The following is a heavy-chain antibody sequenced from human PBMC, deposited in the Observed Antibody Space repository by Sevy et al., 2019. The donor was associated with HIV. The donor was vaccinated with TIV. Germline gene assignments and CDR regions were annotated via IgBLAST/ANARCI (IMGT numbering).Heavy chain of an antibody. J-gene: IGHJ6*02. Sequence: GGSLRLSCSGSGFSFSNSAMNWVRQTPGKGLKYVSAISSDGVSTYYTDSARGRFTISRDNSKNTLYLQMSSLRVEDRAVYYCVKDPDYNFWRGDYGMDVWGQGTTVTVSS. CDR3: VKDPDYNFWRGDYGMDV. CDR2: ISSDGVST. D-gene: IGHD3-3*01. V-gene: IGHV3-64D*06. CDR1: GFSFSNSA.